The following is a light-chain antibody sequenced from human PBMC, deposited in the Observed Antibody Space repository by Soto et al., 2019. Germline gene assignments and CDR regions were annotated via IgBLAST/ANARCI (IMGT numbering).Light chain of an antibody. V-gene: IGKV3D-7*01. CDR3: QQYGSLVPGLT. CDR1: QSVSSSY. J-gene: IGKJ4*01. CDR2: GAS. Sequence: PGERVTLSCRASQSVSSSYLTWYQQKPGQAPRLLIYGASTRATGIPARFSGSGSGTDFTLTISSLQPEDFAVYYCQQYGSLVPGLTFGGGTKVEIK.